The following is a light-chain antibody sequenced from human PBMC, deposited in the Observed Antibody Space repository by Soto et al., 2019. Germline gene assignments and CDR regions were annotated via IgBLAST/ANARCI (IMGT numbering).Light chain of an antibody. J-gene: IGKJ4*01. Sequence: AIQVTQSPYSLSASVGEGITTTCRASQGISIALAWYQQRPGEDPELLIYDASTLESGVPSRFSGSGSGTDFTLTVSSLQPEDFATYYCQQFYSFPLTFGGGTKVEI. CDR1: QGISIA. CDR3: QQFYSFPLT. V-gene: IGKV1-13*02. CDR2: DAS.